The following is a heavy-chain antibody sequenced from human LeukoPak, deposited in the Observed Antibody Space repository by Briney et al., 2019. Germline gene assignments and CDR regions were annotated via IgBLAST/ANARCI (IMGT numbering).Heavy chain of an antibody. CDR2: IYYSGST. V-gene: IGHV4-59*01. CDR1: GGSISSYY. Sequence: SETLSLTCTVSGGSISSYYWSWTRQPPGKGLEWIGYIYYSGSTNYNPSLKSRVTISVDTSKNQFSLKLSSVTVVDTAVYYCARTPRNGYNYYFDYWGQGTLVTVSS. D-gene: IGHD5-24*01. J-gene: IGHJ4*02. CDR3: ARTPRNGYNYYFDY.